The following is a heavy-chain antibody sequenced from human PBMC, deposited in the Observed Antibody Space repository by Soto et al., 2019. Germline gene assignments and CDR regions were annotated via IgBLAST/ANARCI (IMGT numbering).Heavy chain of an antibody. D-gene: IGHD3-9*01. CDR2: ISSTGSTI. CDR3: ARDSSILTGSDAFDI. V-gene: IGHV3-21*04. CDR1: GFTFSSYA. Sequence: PGWSLRLSCAASGFTFSSYAMSWVRQAPGKGLEWVSAISSTGSTIYYADSVKGRFTISRDNAKNSLYLQMNSLRAEDTAVYYCARDSSILTGSDAFDIWGQGTMVTVSS. J-gene: IGHJ3*02.